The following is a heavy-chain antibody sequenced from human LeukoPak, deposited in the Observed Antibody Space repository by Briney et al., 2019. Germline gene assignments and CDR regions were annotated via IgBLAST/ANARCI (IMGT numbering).Heavy chain of an antibody. CDR2: IIPIFGTA. J-gene: IGHJ5*02. D-gene: IGHD2-15*01. CDR1: GGTFSSYA. Sequence: SVKVSCKASGGTFSSYAISWVRQAPGQGLEWMGGIIPIFGTANYAQKFQGRVTITADESTSTAYMELSSLRSEDTAVYYCARGGYCSGGSCYFVFTLFDPWGQGTLVTVSS. CDR3: ARGGYCSGGSCYFVFTLFDP. V-gene: IGHV1-69*13.